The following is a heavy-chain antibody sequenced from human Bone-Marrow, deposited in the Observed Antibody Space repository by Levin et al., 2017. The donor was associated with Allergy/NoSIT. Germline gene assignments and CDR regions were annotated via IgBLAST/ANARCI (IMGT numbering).Heavy chain of an antibody. Sequence: GGSLRLSCTVSGYSFTNFWIGWVRQMPGKGLEWLGIIYPADSDSTISPSFQGRVTISADKSINTAYLQWDTLKASDTAIYYCATTPPDHGDFMYYFDHWGQGTLVAVSS. CDR3: ATTPPDHGDFMYYFDH. V-gene: IGHV5-51*01. J-gene: IGHJ4*02. CDR1: GYSFTNFW. D-gene: IGHD4-17*01. CDR2: IYPADSDS.